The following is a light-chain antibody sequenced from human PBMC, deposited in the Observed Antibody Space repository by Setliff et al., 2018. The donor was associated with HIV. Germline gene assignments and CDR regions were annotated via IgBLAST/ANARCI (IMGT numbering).Light chain of an antibody. CDR3: SSYTSTSTWV. J-gene: IGLJ3*02. Sequence: QSALTQPASVSGSPGQSITISCTGTSSDVGGYNYASWYQLHPGKAPKLMIYEVSNRPSGVSNRFSGSKSGNTASLTISGLQAEDEADYYCSSYTSTSTWVFGGGTKVTVL. V-gene: IGLV2-14*01. CDR2: EVS. CDR1: SSDVGGYNY.